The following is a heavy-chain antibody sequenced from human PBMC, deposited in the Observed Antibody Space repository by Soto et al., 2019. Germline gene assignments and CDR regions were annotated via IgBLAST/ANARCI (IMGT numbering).Heavy chain of an antibody. CDR2: ISHDGNNK. CDR1: GFAFSSYG. J-gene: IGHJ6*02. V-gene: IGHV3-30*18. CDR3: AKGLEVGVPYYGMNV. Sequence: GGSLRLSCAASGFAFSSYGMHWVRQAPGKGLEWVAVISHDGNNKYYADSVKGRFTISRDNSKNTLFLQMSSLGVEDTAVFYCAKGLEVGVPYYGMNVWGQGTTVTVSS. D-gene: IGHD2-15*01.